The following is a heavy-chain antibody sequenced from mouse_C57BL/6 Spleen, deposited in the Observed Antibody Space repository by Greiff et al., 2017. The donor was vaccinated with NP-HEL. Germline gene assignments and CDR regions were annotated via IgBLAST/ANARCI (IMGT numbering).Heavy chain of an antibody. J-gene: IGHJ1*03. D-gene: IGHD1-1*01. CDR1: GYTFTSYG. CDR3: ARAGVYYGSTHWYFDV. Sequence: QVQLQQSGAELARPGASVKLSCKASGYTFTSYGISWVKQRTGQGLEWIGEIYPRSGNTYYNEKFKGKATLTADKSSSTAYMELRSLTSEDSAVSFCARAGVYYGSTHWYFDVWGTGTPVTVSS. V-gene: IGHV1-81*01. CDR2: IYPRSGNT.